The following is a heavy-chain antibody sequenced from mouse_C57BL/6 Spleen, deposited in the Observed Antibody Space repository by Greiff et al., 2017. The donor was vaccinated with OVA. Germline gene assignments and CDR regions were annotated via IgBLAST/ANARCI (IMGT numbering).Heavy chain of an antibody. D-gene: IGHD4-1*01. J-gene: IGHJ2*01. CDR2: IYPGAGDT. CDR3: ARGLGRGYFDY. Sequence: QVQLKESGPELVKPGASVKISCKASGYAFSSSWMNWVKQRPGKGLEWIGRIYPGAGDTNYNGKFKGKATLTADKSSSTAYMQLSSLTSEDSAVYFCARGLGRGYFDYWGQGTTLTVSS. CDR1: GYAFSSSW. V-gene: IGHV1-82*01.